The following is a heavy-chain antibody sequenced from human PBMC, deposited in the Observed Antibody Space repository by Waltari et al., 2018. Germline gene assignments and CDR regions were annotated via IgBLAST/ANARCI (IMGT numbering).Heavy chain of an antibody. CDR2: IKSKTEGGTT. Sequence: EVQLVESGGGLVKPGGSLRLSCAASGFTFSNAWMSWVRQAPGKGLEWVGRIKSKTEGGTTDYAAPVKGRFTISRDDSKNTLYLQMNSLKTEDTAVYYCTTDFGVLFDYWGQGTLVTVSS. CDR3: TTDFGVLFDY. V-gene: IGHV3-15*01. J-gene: IGHJ4*02. CDR1: GFTFSNAW. D-gene: IGHD3-10*01.